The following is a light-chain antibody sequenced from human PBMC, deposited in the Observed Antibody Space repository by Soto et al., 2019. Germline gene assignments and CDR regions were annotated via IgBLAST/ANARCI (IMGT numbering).Light chain of an antibody. V-gene: IGKV3-15*01. CDR2: GAA. CDR1: QSVFSS. Sequence: EIVMTQSPATLSVSPGERVTLSCWASQSVFSSLAWYQQKPGQAPRLLIYGAATRATGIPARFRGSGSGTDFNLTISSLQSEDVAVYFRQQCHTWPAFGRGTRVEIK. CDR3: QQCHTWPA. J-gene: IGKJ4*01.